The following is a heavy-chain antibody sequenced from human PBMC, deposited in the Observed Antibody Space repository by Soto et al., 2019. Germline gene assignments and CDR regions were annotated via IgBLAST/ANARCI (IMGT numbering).Heavy chain of an antibody. V-gene: IGHV4-34*01. CDR3: ARQDEMVANRFDY. Sequence: PSETLSLTCAVYGGSFSGYYWSWIRQPPGKGLEWIGEINHSGSTNYNPSLKSRVTISVDTSKNQFSLKLSSVTAADTAVYYCARQDEMVANRFDYWGQGTLVTVSS. CDR1: GGSFSGYY. J-gene: IGHJ4*02. CDR2: INHSGST. D-gene: IGHD5-12*01.